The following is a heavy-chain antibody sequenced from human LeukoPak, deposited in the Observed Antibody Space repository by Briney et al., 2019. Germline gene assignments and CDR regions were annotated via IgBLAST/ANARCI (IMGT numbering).Heavy chain of an antibody. CDR3: ARAPAPYYYDSSGLFDY. CDR2: ISAYNGNT. J-gene: IGHJ4*02. CDR1: GYTFTSYG. V-gene: IGHV1-18*01. D-gene: IGHD3-22*01. Sequence: ASVKVSCKASGYTFTSYGISWVRQAPGQGLEWMGWISAYNGNTNYAQKLQGRVTMTTDTSTSTAYMELRSLRSEDTAVYYRARAPAPYYYDSSGLFDYWGQGTLVTVSS.